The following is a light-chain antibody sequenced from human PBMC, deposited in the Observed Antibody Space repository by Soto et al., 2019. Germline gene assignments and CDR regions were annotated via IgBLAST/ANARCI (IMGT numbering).Light chain of an antibody. CDR3: CSYVHSRPLV. V-gene: IGLV2-23*02. J-gene: IGLJ2*01. CDR2: EVS. CDR1: SSDVGAYTL. Sequence: QSALTQPASVSGSPGQSITISCTGTSSDVGAYTLVSWYQQHPGKAPRLIIYEVSKRPSGVPNRFSASKSDNTASLTISGLRAEDEALYHCCSYVHSRPLVFGGGTKLTVL.